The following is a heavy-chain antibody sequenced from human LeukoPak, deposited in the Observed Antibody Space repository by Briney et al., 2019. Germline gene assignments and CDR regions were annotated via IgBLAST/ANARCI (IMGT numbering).Heavy chain of an antibody. J-gene: IGHJ5*02. D-gene: IGHD3-3*01. V-gene: IGHV4-59*01. CDR3: ARGGTDFWSGLTKFDP. CDR1: GGSISPYY. CDR2: IYSSGST. Sequence: PSETLSLTCTVSGGSISPYYWSWIRQPPGKGLEWIGNIYSSGSTNYNSSLKSRVTISVDTSKNQFSLKVISVTAADTAVYFCARGGTDFWSGLTKFDPWSQGILVTVSS.